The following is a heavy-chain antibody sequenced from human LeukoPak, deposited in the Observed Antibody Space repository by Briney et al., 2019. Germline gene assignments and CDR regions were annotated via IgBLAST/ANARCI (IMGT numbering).Heavy chain of an antibody. CDR1: GFTFSSYA. J-gene: IGHJ4*02. CDR2: ISSGSSYI. D-gene: IGHD3-9*01. CDR3: ARVLHFDWLLYY. V-gene: IGHV3-21*01. Sequence: GGSLRLSCEASGFTFSSYAMHWVRQAPGKGLEWVSSISSGSSYIYYADSVKGRFTISRDNAKNSLYLQMNSLRAEDTAVYFCARVLHFDWLLYYWGQGTLVTVSS.